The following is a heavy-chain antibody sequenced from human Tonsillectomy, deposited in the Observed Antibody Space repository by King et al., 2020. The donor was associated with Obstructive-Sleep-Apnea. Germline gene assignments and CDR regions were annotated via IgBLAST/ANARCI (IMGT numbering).Heavy chain of an antibody. CDR1: GFTFSTYA. J-gene: IGHJ4*02. V-gene: IGHV3-30*04. D-gene: IGHD2-2*03. CDR3: ATDYAWMLGFGQRSPLHYLDN. CDR2: ISFDGSRQ. Sequence: QLVQSGGGVVQPGGSLRLSCAGSGFTFSTYAMHWVRQAPGKGLEGVAVISFDGSRQHYGDSVRGRFTVSRDSSKNTLSLLMNSLRTEDTAVYYCATDYAWMLGFGQRSPLHYLDNWGQGTPVTVSS.